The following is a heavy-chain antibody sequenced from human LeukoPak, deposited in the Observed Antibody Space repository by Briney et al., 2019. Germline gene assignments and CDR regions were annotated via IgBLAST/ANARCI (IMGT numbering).Heavy chain of an antibody. CDR2: IIPIFGTA. CDR1: GGTFSSYA. J-gene: IGHJ4*02. CDR3: ASTTVTPPVSFDY. Sequence: SVKVSCKASGGTFSSYAISWVRQAPGQGLEWMGGIIPIFGTANYAQKFQGRVTITADESTSTAYMELSSLRSEDTAVYYCASTTVTPPVSFDYWGQGTLVTVSS. V-gene: IGHV1-69*13. D-gene: IGHD4-11*01.